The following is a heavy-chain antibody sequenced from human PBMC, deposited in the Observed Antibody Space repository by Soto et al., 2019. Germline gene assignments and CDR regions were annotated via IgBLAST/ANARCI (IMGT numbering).Heavy chain of an antibody. V-gene: IGHV3-30-3*01. CDR1: GFTFSSYA. J-gene: IGHJ6*02. D-gene: IGHD6-19*01. Sequence: PGGSLRLSCAASGFTFSSYAMHWVRQAPGRGLEWVAVISYAGSNKYYADSVKGRFTISRDNSKNTLYLQMNSLRAEATAVYSCARGHGAGTYYYYGMDVWGQGTTVTVSS. CDR3: ARGHGAGTYYYYGMDV. CDR2: ISYAGSNK.